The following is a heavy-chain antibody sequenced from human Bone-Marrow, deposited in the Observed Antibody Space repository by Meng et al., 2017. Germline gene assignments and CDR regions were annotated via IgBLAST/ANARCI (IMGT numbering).Heavy chain of an antibody. V-gene: IGHV3-74*01. D-gene: IGHD3-10*01. CDR3: AREGLLWFGELDY. J-gene: IGHJ4*02. CDR1: GFTFSSYW. Sequence: GESLKISCAASGFTFSSYWMHWVRQAPGKGLVWVSRINSDGSSTSYADSVKGRFTISRDNAKNTLYLQMNSLRAEDTAVYYCAREGLLWFGELDYWGQGTLVTGSS. CDR2: INSDGSST.